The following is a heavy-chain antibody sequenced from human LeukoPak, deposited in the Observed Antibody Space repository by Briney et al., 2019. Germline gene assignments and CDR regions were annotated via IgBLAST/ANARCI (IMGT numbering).Heavy chain of an antibody. CDR1: GGTFSSYA. CDR3: ARVFPKGPYYYYYMDG. CDR2: MNPNSGNT. J-gene: IGHJ6*03. V-gene: IGHV1-8*03. Sequence: GASVKVSCKASGGTFSSYAISWVRQAPGQGLEWMGWMNPNSGNTGYAQKFQGRVTITRNTSISTAYMELSSLRSEDTAVYYCARVFPKGPYYYYYMDGWGKGTTVTVSS.